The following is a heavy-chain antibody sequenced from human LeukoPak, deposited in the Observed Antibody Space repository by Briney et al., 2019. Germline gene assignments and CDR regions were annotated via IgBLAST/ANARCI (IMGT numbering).Heavy chain of an antibody. D-gene: IGHD5-12*01. CDR2: INHSGST. Sequence: SETLSLTCAVYGGSFSGYYWSWIRQPPGKGLEWIREINHSGSTNYNPSLKSRVTISVDTSKNQFSLKLSSVTAADTAVYYCARVRTNSGLPDYWGQGTLVTVSS. CDR3: ARVRTNSGLPDY. J-gene: IGHJ4*02. CDR1: GGSFSGYY. V-gene: IGHV4-34*01.